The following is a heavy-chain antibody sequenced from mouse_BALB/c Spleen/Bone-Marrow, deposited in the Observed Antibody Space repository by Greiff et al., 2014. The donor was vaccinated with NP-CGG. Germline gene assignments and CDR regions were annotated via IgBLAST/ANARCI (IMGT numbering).Heavy chain of an antibody. CDR3: ATWGPYFFAY. J-gene: IGHJ2*01. Sequence: VQLQQSGAELVRPGTSVKISCEASGYTFSNYWLGWLKQRPGHGLEWIGDIYLGGLYSNCNDKFKGKATLTADTSSSSAYMQLSSLTSEDSAVYSCATWGPYFFAYWGQGTTLTVSS. CDR1: GYTFSNYW. V-gene: IGHV1-63*02. CDR2: IYLGGLYS.